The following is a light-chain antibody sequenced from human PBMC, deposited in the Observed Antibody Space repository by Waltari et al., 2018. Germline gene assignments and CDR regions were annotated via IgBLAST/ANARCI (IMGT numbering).Light chain of an antibody. CDR2: SDD. CDR3: QAWDDTTVV. Sequence: SYELTQPPSVSVSPGQTATITCSGDGLGAKFVWWSQQKPGQSPVGVLYSDDKRPSGIPERFSGSNSGNTATLTIGGTQTTDEGDYYCQAWDDTTVVFGAGTKVTV. J-gene: IGLJ2*01. V-gene: IGLV3-1*01. CDR1: GLGAKF.